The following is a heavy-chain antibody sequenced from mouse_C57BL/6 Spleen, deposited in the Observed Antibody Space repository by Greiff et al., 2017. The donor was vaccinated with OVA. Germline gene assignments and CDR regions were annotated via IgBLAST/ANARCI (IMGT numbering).Heavy chain of an antibody. CDR2: INPYNGGT. CDR1: GYTFTDYY. D-gene: IGHD1-1*01. CDR3: ARSILRKGFYAMDY. J-gene: IGHJ4*01. Sequence: SGPVLVKPGASVKMSCKASGYTFTDYYMNWVKQSHGKSLEWIGVINPYNGGTSYNQKFKGKATLTVDKSSSTAYMELNSLTSEDSAVYYCARSILRKGFYAMDYWGQGTSVTVSS. V-gene: IGHV1-19*01.